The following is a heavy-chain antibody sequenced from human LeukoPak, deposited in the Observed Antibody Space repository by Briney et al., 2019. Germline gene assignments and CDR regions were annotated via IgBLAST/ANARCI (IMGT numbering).Heavy chain of an antibody. D-gene: IGHD3-10*01. V-gene: IGHV3-21*01. CDR2: ISGRSDYI. CDR3: VRDLVRGVHPVFYFDL. J-gene: IGHJ2*01. CDR1: GFPFSDYS. Sequence: GGSLRLSCAASGFPFSDYSMNWVRQAPGKGLEWVSSISGRSDYIYSADSVKGRFTISRDDAKKSLYLQMTSLRADDTAVYFCVRDLVRGVHPVFYFDLWGRGTLVTVSS.